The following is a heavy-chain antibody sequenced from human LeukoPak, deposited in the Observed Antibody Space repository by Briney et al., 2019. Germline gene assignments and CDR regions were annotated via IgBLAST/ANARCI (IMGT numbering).Heavy chain of an antibody. Sequence: PGGSLRLSCAASGFTFSSYGMHWVRQAPGKGLEWVAVISYDGSNKYYADSVKGRFTISRDNSKNTLYLQMNSLRAEDTAVYYCAKDRVTYYYDSRTLTFWGQGTLVTVSS. CDR1: GFTFSSYG. J-gene: IGHJ4*02. V-gene: IGHV3-30*18. CDR2: ISYDGSNK. CDR3: AKDRVTYYYDSRTLTF. D-gene: IGHD3-22*01.